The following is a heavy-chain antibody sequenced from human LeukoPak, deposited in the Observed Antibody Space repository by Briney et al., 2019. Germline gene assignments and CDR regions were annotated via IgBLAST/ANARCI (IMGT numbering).Heavy chain of an antibody. CDR1: GSTFNRFA. Sequence: GGSLRLSCAASGSTFNRFAMHWVRQAPGKGLEWVSSISSSSTYIYYADSVKGRFTISRDNAKNSLYLQMNSLRAEDTAVYYCVRGGGPDYGDYTFDYWGQGTLVTVSS. D-gene: IGHD4-17*01. CDR3: VRGGGPDYGDYTFDY. CDR2: ISSSSTYI. V-gene: IGHV3-21*01. J-gene: IGHJ4*02.